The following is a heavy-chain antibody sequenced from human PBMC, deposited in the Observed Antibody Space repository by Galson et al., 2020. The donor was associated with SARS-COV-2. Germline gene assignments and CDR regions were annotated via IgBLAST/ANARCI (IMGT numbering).Heavy chain of an antibody. J-gene: IGHJ4*02. V-gene: IGHV3-30*18. D-gene: IGHD3-10*01. CDR1: GFTFSSYG. Sequence: GGSLRLSCAASGFTFSSYGMHWVRQAPGKGLEWVAVISYDGSNKYYADSVKGRFTISRDNSKNTLYLQMNSLRAEDTAVYYCAKALLWFGEPLDYWGQGTLVT. CDR2: ISYDGSNK. CDR3: AKALLWFGEPLDY.